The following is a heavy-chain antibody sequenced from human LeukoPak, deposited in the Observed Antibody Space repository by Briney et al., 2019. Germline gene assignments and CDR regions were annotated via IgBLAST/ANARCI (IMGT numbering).Heavy chain of an antibody. V-gene: IGHV3-7*01. CDR1: GFTFTIYW. CDR2: IKEDGSEK. CDR3: ARYSSAYNY. J-gene: IGHJ4*02. Sequence: GGSLRLSCAASGFTFTIYWMSWVRQAPGKGLEWVATIKEDGSEKYYVDSVKGRFTISRDNAKNSLYLQMNSLRAEDTAVYYCARYSSAYNYWGQGTLVTVSS. D-gene: IGHD3-22*01.